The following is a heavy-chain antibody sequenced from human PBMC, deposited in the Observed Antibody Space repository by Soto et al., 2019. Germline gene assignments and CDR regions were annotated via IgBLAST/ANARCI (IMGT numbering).Heavy chain of an antibody. Sequence: PGRSLRLSCAASGFSFNANWMHWVRQVTGKGLMWVSRLKSDGRDTIYADSVKGRFTVSRDSAKNTLYLQMNSLRVEDTAVYYCVREMPVPIRGGYYYYSVLDAWGQGTTVTVSS. V-gene: IGHV3-74*01. CDR1: GFSFNANW. J-gene: IGHJ6*02. CDR2: LKSDGRDT. D-gene: IGHD2-2*01. CDR3: VREMPVPIRGGYYYYSVLDA.